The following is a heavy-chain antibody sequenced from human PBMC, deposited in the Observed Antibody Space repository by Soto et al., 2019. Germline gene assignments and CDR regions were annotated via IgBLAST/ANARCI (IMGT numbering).Heavy chain of an antibody. J-gene: IGHJ6*02. CDR2: IRGFSPYT. V-gene: IGHV3-21*01. CDR3: ARDRGYDAHDYYYNAMDV. CDR1: XXXFRTYX. D-gene: IGHD2-15*01. Sequence: EVQLVESGGGLVKPGGSLRLSCXASXXXFRTYXIXXXXQAPGXXLEXVSGIRGFSPYTFYAESVKGRFTISRDNAKNSLYLQMNSLGVEDTAVYYCARDRGYDAHDYYYNAMDVWGQGTTVTVSS.